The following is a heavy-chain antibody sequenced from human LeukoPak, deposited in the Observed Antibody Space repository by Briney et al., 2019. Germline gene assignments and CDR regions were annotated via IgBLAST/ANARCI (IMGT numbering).Heavy chain of an antibody. J-gene: IGHJ5*02. CDR2: ITGSGSGA. CDR1: GFTFSSFA. V-gene: IGHV3-23*01. CDR3: ARWSYP. Sequence: GGSLRLSCAASGFTFSSFAINWVRQAPGKGLEWVSVITGSGSGADYADSVKGRFTISRDSSKNTMYLQMNNLRAEDTAVYYCARWSYPWGQGTLVTVSS. D-gene: IGHD3-10*01.